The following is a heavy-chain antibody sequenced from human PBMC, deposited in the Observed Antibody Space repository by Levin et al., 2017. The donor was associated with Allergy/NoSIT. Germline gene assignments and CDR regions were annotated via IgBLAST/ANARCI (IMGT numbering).Heavy chain of an antibody. CDR1: GDSISSGDHY. V-gene: IGHV4-30-4*01. CDR3: ARVVDYDVLANYYSPYYFDF. J-gene: IGHJ4*02. D-gene: IGHD3-9*01. Sequence: SQTLSLTCTVSGDSISSGDHYWSWIRQPPGKGLEWIGYIYYSGTTNYNPSLTSRVTMSIDTSRNQFSLRLTSVTAADTAVYYCARVVDYDVLANYYSPYYFDFWGQGTLVTVSS. CDR2: IYYSGTT.